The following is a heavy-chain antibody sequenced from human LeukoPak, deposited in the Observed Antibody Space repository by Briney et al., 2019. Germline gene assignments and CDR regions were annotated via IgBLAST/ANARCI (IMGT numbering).Heavy chain of an antibody. CDR3: AKDTVVPAASFRYYYYYYMDV. D-gene: IGHD2-2*01. CDR1: GDSISSSSHY. V-gene: IGHV4-39*07. J-gene: IGHJ6*03. Sequence: SETLSLTCSVSGDSISSSSHYWDWIRQPPGRGLEWIGSISYSGNTYYNPSLKSRVTISFDTSKNQFSLKTSSVTAADTAVYYCAKDTVVPAASFRYYYYYYMDVWGKGTTVTISS. CDR2: ISYSGNT.